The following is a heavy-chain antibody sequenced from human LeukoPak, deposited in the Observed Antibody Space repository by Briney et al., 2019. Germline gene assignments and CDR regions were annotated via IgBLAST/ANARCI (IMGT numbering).Heavy chain of an antibody. V-gene: IGHV4-39*01. D-gene: IGHD3-9*01. CDR2: IYYSGST. Sequence: SETLSLTCTVSGGSVSSGSYYWSWIRQPPGKGLEWIGSIYYSGSTYYNSSLKSRVTISVDMSKNQFSLKLSSVTAADTAVYYCARGLVIGHTFDYWGQGNLVTVSS. CDR1: GGSVSSGSYY. CDR3: ARGLVIGHTFDY. J-gene: IGHJ4*02.